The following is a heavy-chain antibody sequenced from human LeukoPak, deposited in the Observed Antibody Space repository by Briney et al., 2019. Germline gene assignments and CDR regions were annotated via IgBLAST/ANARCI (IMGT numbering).Heavy chain of an antibody. J-gene: IGHJ4*02. V-gene: IGHV1-46*01. CDR1: GYTFTSYY. CDR3: ARDSGNSSGWYEADY. D-gene: IGHD6-19*01. Sequence: ASVKVSCKASGYTFTSYYMHWVRQAPGQGLEWMGIINPSGGSTSYTQKFQGRVTMTRDTSTSTVYMELSSLRSEDTAVYYCARDSGNSSGWYEADYWGQGTLVTVSS. CDR2: INPSGGST.